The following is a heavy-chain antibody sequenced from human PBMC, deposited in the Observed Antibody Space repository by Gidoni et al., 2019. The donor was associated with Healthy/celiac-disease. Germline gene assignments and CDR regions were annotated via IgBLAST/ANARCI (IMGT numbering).Heavy chain of an antibody. CDR1: GFTFTSSA. J-gene: IGHJ4*02. D-gene: IGHD4-17*01. Sequence: QMQLVQPGPEVKKPGTAVKVSCKASGFTFTSSAVQWVRQARGQRLEWVGGIVVGSGNTNYAQKFQERVTITRDMSTSTAYMELSSLRSEDTAVYYCAAALGYGDYGYWGQGPLVTVSS. V-gene: IGHV1-58*01. CDR2: IVVGSGNT. CDR3: AAALGYGDYGY.